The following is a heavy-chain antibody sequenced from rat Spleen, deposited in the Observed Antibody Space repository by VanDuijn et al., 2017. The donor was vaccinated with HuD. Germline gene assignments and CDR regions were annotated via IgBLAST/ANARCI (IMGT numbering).Heavy chain of an antibody. Sequence: QVQLKESGPGLVQPTQTLSLTCTVSGFSLTSYHVSWVQQPPGKGLEWMGRIQSDGDTYYNSALKSRLSISRDTSKSQVFLKMNSLQTEDNAIYYCTREWYYDGYYVMDAWGQGASVTVSS. CDR3: TREWYYDGYYVMDA. CDR1: GFSLTSYH. CDR2: IQSDGDT. D-gene: IGHD1-12*02. V-gene: IGHV2S1*01. J-gene: IGHJ4*01.